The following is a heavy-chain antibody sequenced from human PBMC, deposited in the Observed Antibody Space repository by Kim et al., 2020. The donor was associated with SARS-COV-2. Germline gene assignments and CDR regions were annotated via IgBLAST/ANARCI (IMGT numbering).Heavy chain of an antibody. CDR2: IKPDGSEK. CDR3: ARDGRVVVTPSC. J-gene: IGHJ4*02. V-gene: IGHV3-7*03. CDR1: GFTFSIYW. D-gene: IGHD2-21*02. Sequence: GGSLRLSCATSGFTFSIYWMSWVRQAPGRGLEWLATIKPDGSEKYYLDSVKGRFTISRDNVKNSLYLQMDSLRAEDTAQYYCARDGRVVVTPSCWGQGTLVAGSS.